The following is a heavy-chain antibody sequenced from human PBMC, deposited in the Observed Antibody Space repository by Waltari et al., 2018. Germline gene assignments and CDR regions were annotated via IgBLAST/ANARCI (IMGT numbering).Heavy chain of an antibody. V-gene: IGHV3-7*02. CDR3: ASRKCSISACYSASYMAFDI. CDR2: IKQDGSER. CDR1: GFTLSDYW. Sequence: EMQLVESGGGLVQPGESLRLSCAASGFTLSDYWMTWLRQAPGKGLEWVANIKQDGSERYYMDSVKGRFTISRDNAKNSMDLQMNSLRVEDTAVYYCASRKCSISACYSASYMAFDIWGQGTMVTVSS. J-gene: IGHJ3*02. D-gene: IGHD2-2*01.